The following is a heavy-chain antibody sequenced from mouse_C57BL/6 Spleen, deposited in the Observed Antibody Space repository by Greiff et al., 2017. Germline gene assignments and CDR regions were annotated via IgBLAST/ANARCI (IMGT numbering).Heavy chain of an antibody. Sequence: EVQLVESGGGLVKPGGSLKLSCAASGFTFSSYAMSWVRQTPEKRLEWVATISDGGSYTYYPDNVKGRFTISRDNAKNNLYLQMSHLKSEDTAMYYCAREAYYYGSSYRFAYWGQGTLVTVSA. CDR2: ISDGGSYT. CDR1: GFTFSSYA. J-gene: IGHJ3*01. CDR3: AREAYYYGSSYRFAY. D-gene: IGHD1-1*01. V-gene: IGHV5-4*01.